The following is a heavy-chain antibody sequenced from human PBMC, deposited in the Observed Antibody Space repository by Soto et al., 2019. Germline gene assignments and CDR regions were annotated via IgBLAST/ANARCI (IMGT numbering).Heavy chain of an antibody. CDR3: ASARHIGP. D-gene: IGHD2-21*01. V-gene: IGHV3-7*01. J-gene: IGHJ5*02. CDR2: IKEDGSER. Sequence: VGSLRLSCAASGFTFSNYWMSWVRQAPGKGLEWVANIKEDGSERNYVDSVKGRFTISRNNAENSLYLQMNSLRAEDTAVYYCASARHIGPWGQGTLVTVSS. CDR1: GFTFSNYW.